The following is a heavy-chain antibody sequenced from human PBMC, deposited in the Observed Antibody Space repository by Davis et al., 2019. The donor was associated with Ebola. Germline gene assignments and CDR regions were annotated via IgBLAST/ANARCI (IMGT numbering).Heavy chain of an antibody. D-gene: IGHD4-17*01. J-gene: IGHJ4*02. CDR1: GGSISSPF. Sequence: PSETLSLTCLVSGGSISSPFWTWIRQSPGKGLEWIGYIHSSGNTNYNPSFKSRVTVSLDASKSQSSLKLSSVTAADTAVYYCARGVYGAYFDHWGQGTLVTVSS. CDR2: IHSSGNT. CDR3: ARGVYGAYFDH. V-gene: IGHV4-59*11.